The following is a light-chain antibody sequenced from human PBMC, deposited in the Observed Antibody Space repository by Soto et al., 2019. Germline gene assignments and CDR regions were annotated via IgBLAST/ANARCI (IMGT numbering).Light chain of an antibody. CDR2: DVS. CDR1: QSISNW. CDR3: QQYNSYSPNT. J-gene: IGKJ4*01. V-gene: IGKV1-5*01. Sequence: DIQMTQSPSTLSASVGDRVTITCRASQSISNWLAWYQQKPGKAPKLLIYDVSTLKGGVPSRFSGRGSGTDFTLTISSLQPDDFATYYCQQYNSYSPNTFGGGTKVEIK.